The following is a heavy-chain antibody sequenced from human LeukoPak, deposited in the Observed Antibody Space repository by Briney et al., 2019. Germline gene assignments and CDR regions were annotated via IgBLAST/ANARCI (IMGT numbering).Heavy chain of an antibody. J-gene: IGHJ4*02. CDR3: AREIYYDSSGYPTAPFDY. D-gene: IGHD3-22*01. V-gene: IGHV1-18*01. Sequence: ASVKVSCKASGYTFTSYGISWVRQAPGQGLEWMGWISAYNGNTNYAQKLQGRVTMTTDTSTSTAYMEPRSLRSDDTAVYYCAREIYYDSSGYPTAPFDYWGQGTLVTVSS. CDR1: GYTFTSYG. CDR2: ISAYNGNT.